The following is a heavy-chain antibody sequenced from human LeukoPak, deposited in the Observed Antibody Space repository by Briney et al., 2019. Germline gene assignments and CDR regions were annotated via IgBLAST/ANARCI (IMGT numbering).Heavy chain of an antibody. D-gene: IGHD4-11*01. CDR1: AFTFSDYY. V-gene: IGHV3-53*01. Sequence: PGGSLRLSCAASAFTFSDYYMSWIRQAPGKGLEWVSVIYSGGSTYYADSVKGRFTISRDNSKSTLYLQVNSLRAEDTAVYYCARDDSNWGYMGVWGKGTTVTVSS. J-gene: IGHJ6*03. CDR3: ARDDSNWGYMGV. CDR2: IYSGGST.